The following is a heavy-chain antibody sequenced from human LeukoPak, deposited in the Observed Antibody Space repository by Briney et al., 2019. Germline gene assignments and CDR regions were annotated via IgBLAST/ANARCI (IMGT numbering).Heavy chain of an antibody. Sequence: SVKVSCKASGGTFSSYAISWVRQAPGQGLEWMGGIIPIFGTANYAQKFQGRVTITADKSTSTAYMELSSLRSEDTAVYYCARGSSGYYYANIDYWGQGTLVTVSS. V-gene: IGHV1-69*06. CDR2: IIPIFGTA. CDR3: ARGSSGYYYANIDY. CDR1: GGTFSSYA. D-gene: IGHD3-22*01. J-gene: IGHJ4*02.